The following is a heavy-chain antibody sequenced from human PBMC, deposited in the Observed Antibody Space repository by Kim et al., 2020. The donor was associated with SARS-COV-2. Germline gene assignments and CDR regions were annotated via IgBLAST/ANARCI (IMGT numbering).Heavy chain of an antibody. CDR1: GFTFSSYA. V-gene: IGHV3-23*01. J-gene: IGHJ4*02. D-gene: IGHD1-26*01. CDR3: AKDLESSGSYYGYYFDY. Sequence: GGSLRLSCAASGFTFSSYAMSWVRQAPGKGLEWVSAISGSGGSTYYADSVKGRFTISRDNSKNTLYLQMNSLRAEDTAVYYCAKDLESSGSYYGYYFDYWGQGTLVTVSS. CDR2: ISGSGGST.